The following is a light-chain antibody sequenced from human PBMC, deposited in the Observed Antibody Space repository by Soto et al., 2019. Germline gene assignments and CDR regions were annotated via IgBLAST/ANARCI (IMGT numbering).Light chain of an antibody. CDR2: DVS. Sequence: QSALTQPASVSGSPGQSITISCTGTSSDDGGYNYVSWYQQHPGKAPKFMIYDVSNRPSGVSNRFSGSKSGNTASLTISGLQAEVEADYYCCSYTTSNTRQIVFGTGTKVTVL. CDR1: SSDDGGYNY. CDR3: CSYTTSNTRQIV. V-gene: IGLV2-14*01. J-gene: IGLJ1*01.